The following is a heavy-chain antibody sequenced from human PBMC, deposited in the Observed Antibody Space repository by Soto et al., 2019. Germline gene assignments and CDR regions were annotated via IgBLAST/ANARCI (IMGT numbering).Heavy chain of an antibody. V-gene: IGHV3-30-3*01. CDR3: ARLAAGTLDY. CDR1: GFTFSSYA. Sequence: ESGGGVVQPGRSLRLSCAASGFTFSSYAMHWVRQAPGKGLEWVAVISYDGSNKYYADSVKGRFTISRDNSKNTLYLQMNSLRAEDTAVYYCARLAAGTLDYWGQGTLVTVSS. D-gene: IGHD6-13*01. CDR2: ISYDGSNK. J-gene: IGHJ4*02.